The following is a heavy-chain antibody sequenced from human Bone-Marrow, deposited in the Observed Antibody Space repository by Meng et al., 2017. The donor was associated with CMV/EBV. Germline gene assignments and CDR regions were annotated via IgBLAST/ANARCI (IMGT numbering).Heavy chain of an antibody. D-gene: IGHD3-22*01. J-gene: IGHJ4*02. CDR1: GFTFSDHY. CDR3: AKAAGYYYDSSGNIDY. CDR2: ISSSGNNV. Sequence: GGSLRLSCAASGFTFSDHYMGWIRQAPGKGLEWVSYISSSGNNVYYTDSVKGRFTISRDNAKNSLYLQMNSLRAEDTALYYCAKAAGYYYDSSGNIDYWGQGTLVTVSS. V-gene: IGHV3-11*01.